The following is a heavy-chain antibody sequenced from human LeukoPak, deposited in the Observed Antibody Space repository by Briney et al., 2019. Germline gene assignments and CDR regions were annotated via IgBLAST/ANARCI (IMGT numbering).Heavy chain of an antibody. Sequence: PGRSLRLSCAASGFTFSSYGMHWVRQAPGKGLEWVAVISYDGSNKYYADSVKGRFTISRDNSKNTLYLQMNSLRAEDTAVYYCAKDQHRSSTSCSDAFDIWGQGTMVTVSS. D-gene: IGHD2-2*01. J-gene: IGHJ3*02. CDR3: AKDQHRSSTSCSDAFDI. V-gene: IGHV3-30*18. CDR1: GFTFSSYG. CDR2: ISYDGSNK.